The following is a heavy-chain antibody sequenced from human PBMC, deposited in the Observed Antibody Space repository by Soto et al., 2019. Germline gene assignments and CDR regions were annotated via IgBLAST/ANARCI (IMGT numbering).Heavy chain of an antibody. V-gene: IGHV1-69*05. Sequence: ASVKVSCKASGYTFSSYAISWVRQAPGQGLEWMGGIIPIFGTANYAQKLQGRVTMTTDTSTSTAYMELRSLRSDDTAVYYCARDNPPLGYWGQGTLVTVSS. CDR2: IIPIFGTA. CDR1: GYTFSSYA. CDR3: ARDNPPLGY. J-gene: IGHJ4*02.